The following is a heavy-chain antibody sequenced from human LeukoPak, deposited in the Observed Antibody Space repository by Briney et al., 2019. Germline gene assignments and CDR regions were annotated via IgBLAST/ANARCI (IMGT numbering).Heavy chain of an antibody. D-gene: IGHD5-18*01. CDR3: AKDWIQFNRVFDCFDS. V-gene: IGHV3-23*01. CDR2: IGNTET. J-gene: IGHJ4*02. CDR1: GFPFETNA. Sequence: GGSLRLSCATSGFPFETNAMSWVRQAPGKCLEWVATIGNTETFYADSVTGRFTISRDNSKNTVNLQMNRLRVEDTAIYYCAKDWIQFNRVFDCFDSWGQGTLVTVSS.